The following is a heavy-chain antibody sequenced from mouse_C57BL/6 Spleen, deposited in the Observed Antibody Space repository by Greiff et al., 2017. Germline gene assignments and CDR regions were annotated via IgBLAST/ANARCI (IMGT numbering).Heavy chain of an antibody. J-gene: IGHJ2*01. CDR1: GYTFTSYW. CDR2: IYPSDSET. V-gene: IGHV1-61*01. CDR3: ARSPYFDY. Sequence: VQLQQPGAELVRPGSSVKLSCKASGYTFTSYWMDWVKQRPGQGLEWIGNIYPSDSETHYNQKFKDKATLTVAQSSSTAYIQLSSLTSEDSAFYNGARSPYFDYWGQGTTLTVSS.